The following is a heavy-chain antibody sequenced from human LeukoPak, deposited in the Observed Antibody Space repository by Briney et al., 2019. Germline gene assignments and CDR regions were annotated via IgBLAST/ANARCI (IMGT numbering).Heavy chain of an antibody. V-gene: IGHV3-30-3*01. CDR1: GSTFSSYA. J-gene: IGHJ4*02. D-gene: IGHD3-22*01. CDR3: ARDYDSSGYSPPFDY. Sequence: PGGSLRLSCAASGSTFSSYAMHWVRQAPGKGLEWVAFISYDGSNKYYADSVKGRFTISRDNSKNTLYLQMNSLRAEDTAVYYCARDYDSSGYSPPFDYWGQGTLVTVSS. CDR2: ISYDGSNK.